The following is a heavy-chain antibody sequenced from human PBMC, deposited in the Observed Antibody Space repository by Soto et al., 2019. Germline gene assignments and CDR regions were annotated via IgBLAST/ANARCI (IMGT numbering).Heavy chain of an antibody. CDR3: AKGQYCSGGSGYSWYFDL. Sequence: EVQLLESGGGLVQPGGSLRLSCAASGFTFSSYAMSWVRQAPGKGLEWVSAISGSGGSTYYADSVKGRFTISRDNSKNTLYLQMNSLRAEDTAVYYCAKGQYCSGGSGYSWYFDLWGRGTLVTVSS. D-gene: IGHD2-15*01. CDR1: GFTFSSYA. V-gene: IGHV3-23*01. J-gene: IGHJ2*01. CDR2: ISGSGGST.